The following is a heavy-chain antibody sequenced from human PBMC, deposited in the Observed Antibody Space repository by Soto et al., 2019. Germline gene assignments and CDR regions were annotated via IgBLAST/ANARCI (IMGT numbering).Heavy chain of an antibody. CDR1: GFTFSSYS. V-gene: IGHV3-48*02. Sequence: LRLSCAASGFTFSSYSMNWVRQAPGKGLEWVSYISSSSSTIYYADSVKGRFTISRDNAKNSLYLQMNSLRDEDTAVYYCATSHRAGYYDSSGYYYDYYYGMDVWGQGTTVTVSS. CDR2: ISSSSSTI. D-gene: IGHD3-22*01. CDR3: ATSHRAGYYDSSGYYYDYYYGMDV. J-gene: IGHJ6*02.